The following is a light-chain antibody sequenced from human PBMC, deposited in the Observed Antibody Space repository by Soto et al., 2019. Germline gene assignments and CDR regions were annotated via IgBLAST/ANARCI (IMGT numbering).Light chain of an antibody. CDR2: AAS. J-gene: IGKJ4*01. CDR1: QSISSY. CDR3: PQSYSTPLT. V-gene: IGKV1-39*01. Sequence: DIQMTQSPSSLFASVGDRVTITCRASQSISSYLNWYQQKPGKAPKLLIYAASSLQSGVPSRFSGSGSGTDFTLTISSLQPEDFATYYCPQSYSTPLTFGGGTKVDIK.